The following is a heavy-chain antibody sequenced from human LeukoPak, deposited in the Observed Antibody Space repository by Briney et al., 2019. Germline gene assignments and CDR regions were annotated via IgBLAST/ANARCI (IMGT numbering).Heavy chain of an antibody. CDR2: ISSSGRYI. V-gene: IGHV3-21*01. D-gene: IGHD3-3*01. CDR3: ARDGTIFGVVTLGFDY. J-gene: IGHJ4*02. Sequence: GGSLRLSCAASGFTFSSYSMNWVRQAPGKGLEWVSSISSSGRYIYYAVSVKGRFTISRDNAKNSLYLQMNSLRAEDTAVYYCARDGTIFGVVTLGFDYWGQGTLVTVSS. CDR1: GFTFSSYS.